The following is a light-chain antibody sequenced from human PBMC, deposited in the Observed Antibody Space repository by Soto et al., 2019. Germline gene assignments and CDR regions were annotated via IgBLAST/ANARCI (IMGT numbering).Light chain of an antibody. V-gene: IGKV1-5*01. J-gene: IGKJ1*01. CDR3: QQYNSYPRT. CDR1: QSISSW. Sequence: DIQMTQSPSTLSASVGDRVTITCRASQSISSWLAWYQQKPGKAPKLLIYDASSWESGVPSRFSGSGSGTEFTLTISILQPDDFSTYFCQQYNSYPRTFGQGTKVEIK. CDR2: DAS.